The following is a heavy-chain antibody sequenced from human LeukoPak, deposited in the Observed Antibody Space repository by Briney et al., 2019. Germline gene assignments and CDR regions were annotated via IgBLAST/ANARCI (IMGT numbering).Heavy chain of an antibody. J-gene: IGHJ4*02. CDR3: ARQIASAGTAGFDF. CDR1: GGSISSYY. Sequence: PSETLSLTCTVSGGSISSYYWSWLRQPAGKGLEWIGRIYSTGSTNYNPSLKSRVTMSVDTSKNQFSLRLRSVTAADTAVYYCARQIASAGTAGFDFWGQGALVTVSS. V-gene: IGHV4-4*07. CDR2: IYSTGST. D-gene: IGHD6-13*01.